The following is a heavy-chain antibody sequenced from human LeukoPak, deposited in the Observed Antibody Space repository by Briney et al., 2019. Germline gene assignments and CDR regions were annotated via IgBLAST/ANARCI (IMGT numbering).Heavy chain of an antibody. J-gene: IGHJ6*02. CDR2: IYYSGST. Sequence: SETLSLTCTVSGGSISSYYWSWIRQPPGNGLEWIGYIYYSGSTNYNPSLKSRVTISVDTSKNQFSLKLSSVTAADTAVYYCARDQFDYYDSSGYRHAYYYYGMDVWGQGTTVTVSS. CDR1: GGSISSYY. D-gene: IGHD3-22*01. CDR3: ARDQFDYYDSSGYRHAYYYYGMDV. V-gene: IGHV4-59*01.